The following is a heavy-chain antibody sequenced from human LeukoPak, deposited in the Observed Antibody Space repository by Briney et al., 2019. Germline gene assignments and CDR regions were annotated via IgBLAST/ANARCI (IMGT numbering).Heavy chain of an antibody. J-gene: IGHJ4*02. CDR3: ARSLGGRWPLDY. D-gene: IGHD5-24*01. CDR2: ISGSGGST. V-gene: IGHV3-23*01. Sequence: GGTLRLSCAASGFTFTSYGMSWVRQAPGKGLEWVSGISGSGGSTYCADSVKGRFTISRDNAKYSLYLQMNSLRAEDTAVYYCARSLGGRWPLDYWGQGTLVTVSS. CDR1: GFTFTSYG.